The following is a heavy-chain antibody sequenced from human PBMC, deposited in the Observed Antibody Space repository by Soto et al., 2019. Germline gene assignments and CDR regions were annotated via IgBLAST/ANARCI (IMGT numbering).Heavy chain of an antibody. V-gene: IGHV3-30-3*01. D-gene: IGHD3-10*01. Sequence: QVQLVESGGGVVQPGRSLRLSCAASGFTFSSYAMHWVRQAPGKGQEWVAVISYDGSKKYYADSVKGRFTISRGNSEHTLYLKMNSLSSEDTSVYYCERVGENYFYSWGQGSLVTVCS. CDR1: GFTFSSYA. J-gene: IGHJ4*02. CDR3: ERVGENYFYS. CDR2: ISYDGSKK.